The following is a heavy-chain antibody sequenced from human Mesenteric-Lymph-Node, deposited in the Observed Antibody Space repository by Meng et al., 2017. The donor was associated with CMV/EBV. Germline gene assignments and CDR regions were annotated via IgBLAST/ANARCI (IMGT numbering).Heavy chain of an antibody. Sequence: GGSLRLSCAASGFTFSSYSVNWVRQAPGKGLAWVSSISSSSSYIYYADSVKGRFTISRDNAKNSLYLQMNSLGAEDTAVYYCARDYGSGIQGGSYFDYWGQGTLVTVSS. CDR3: ARDYGSGIQGGSYFDY. CDR2: ISSSSSYI. CDR1: GFTFSSYS. J-gene: IGHJ4*02. V-gene: IGHV3-21*01. D-gene: IGHD3-10*01.